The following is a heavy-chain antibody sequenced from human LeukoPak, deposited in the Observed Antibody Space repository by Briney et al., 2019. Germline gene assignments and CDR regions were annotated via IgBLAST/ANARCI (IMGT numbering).Heavy chain of an antibody. D-gene: IGHD2-2*02. Sequence: GASVKVSCKASGGTFSSYAISWVRQAPGQGLEWMGGIIPILGTANYAQKFQGRVTITADESTSTAYMELSSLRFEDTAVYYCARAPRLGYCSSTSCYRFYYYGMDVWGQGTTVTVSS. V-gene: IGHV1-69*13. CDR3: ARAPRLGYCSSTSCYRFYYYGMDV. CDR1: GGTFSSYA. CDR2: IIPILGTA. J-gene: IGHJ6*02.